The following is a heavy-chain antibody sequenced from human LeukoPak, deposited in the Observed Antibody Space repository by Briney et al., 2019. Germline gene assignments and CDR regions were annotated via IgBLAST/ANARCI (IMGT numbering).Heavy chain of an antibody. CDR3: ARKTDRLGAVGRDRYFDL. Sequence: PGRSLRLSCTASGFTFSGYEMTWVRQAPGKGLEGMSYISGNGGAMHYADSVRGRFTTSRDDAKNSLYLHMNSLRVEDTAIYYCARKTDRLGAVGRDRYFDLWGRGTLITVSS. D-gene: IGHD6-13*01. J-gene: IGHJ2*01. CDR1: GFTFSGYE. CDR2: ISGNGGAM. V-gene: IGHV3-48*03.